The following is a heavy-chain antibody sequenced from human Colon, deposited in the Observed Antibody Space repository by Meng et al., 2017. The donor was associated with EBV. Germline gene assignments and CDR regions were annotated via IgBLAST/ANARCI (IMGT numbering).Heavy chain of an antibody. Sequence: QVQLVESGXGAVQPGRSLRLSCAASGFTFSTYAMHWVRQAPGKGLEWVAVIWSNGINEYYVDSVKGRFTISRDNSKNTVYLQMNSLRAEDTAVYYCAPSIAVAGILDYWGQGTLVTVSS. CDR3: APSIAVAGILDY. CDR2: IWSNGINE. D-gene: IGHD6-13*01. V-gene: IGHV3-33*01. J-gene: IGHJ4*02. CDR1: GFTFSTYA.